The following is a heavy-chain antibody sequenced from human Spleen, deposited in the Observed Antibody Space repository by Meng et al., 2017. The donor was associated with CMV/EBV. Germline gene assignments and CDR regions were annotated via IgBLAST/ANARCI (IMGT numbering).Heavy chain of an antibody. Sequence: ASVKVSCKASDDTFHTYALSWVRQAPGQGLEWMGWTNPNSGDTNFAQNFQGRVTMTRDTSISTAYMELSRLRSDDTAVYYCATAAARLSGGFDYWGQGTLVTVSS. V-gene: IGHV1-2*02. CDR1: DDTFHTYA. CDR2: TNPNSGDT. J-gene: IGHJ4*02. D-gene: IGHD6-6*01. CDR3: ATAAARLSGGFDY.